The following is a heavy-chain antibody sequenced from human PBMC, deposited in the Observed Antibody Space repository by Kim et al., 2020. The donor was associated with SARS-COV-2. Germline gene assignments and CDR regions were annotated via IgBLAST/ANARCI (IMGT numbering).Heavy chain of an antibody. CDR1: GYTFTSYY. CDR2: INPSGGST. D-gene: IGHD2-15*01. J-gene: IGHJ4*02. CDR3: ARSPSVCSGGSCYGDYFDY. Sequence: ASVKVSCKASGYTFTSYYMHWVRQAPGQGLAWMGIINPSGGSTSYAQKFQGRVTMPRDTSTSTVYMELSSLRSEDTAVYYSARSPSVCSGGSCYGDYFDYWGQVTLITVSS. V-gene: IGHV1-46*01.